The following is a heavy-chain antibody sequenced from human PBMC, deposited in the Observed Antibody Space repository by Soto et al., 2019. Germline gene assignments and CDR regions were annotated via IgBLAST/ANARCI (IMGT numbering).Heavy chain of an antibody. J-gene: IGHJ4*02. CDR2: IHSGGRDT. Sequence: EVQLLQSGGGVVQPGASLRLSCAASGFTFRSYALTWVRQAPGRGLEWVATIHSGGRDTYYGDSVKGRFTVSRDNSNNTVDLHMSSLRAEDTAVYYCTKGRGGSGKVPLDYWGQGTLVTVSS. CDR3: TKGRGGSGKVPLDY. CDR1: GFTFRSYA. D-gene: IGHD3-10*01. V-gene: IGHV3-23*01.